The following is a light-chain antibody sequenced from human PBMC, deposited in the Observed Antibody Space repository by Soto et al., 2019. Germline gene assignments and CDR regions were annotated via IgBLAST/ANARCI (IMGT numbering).Light chain of an antibody. J-gene: IGKJ1*01. CDR2: AAS. CDR3: QQSYSTTWT. Sequence: IQMTQSPSSLSASVGDRVTITCRASQGISTYLNWYLQKPGKAPKLLIYAASSLQSGVPSRFSGSGSETDFTLTISSLQPEDFATYSCQQSYSTTWTFGQGTKVEIQ. CDR1: QGISTY. V-gene: IGKV1-39*01.